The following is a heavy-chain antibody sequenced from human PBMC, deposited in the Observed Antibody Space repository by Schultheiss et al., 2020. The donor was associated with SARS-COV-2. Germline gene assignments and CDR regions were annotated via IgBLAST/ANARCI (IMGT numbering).Heavy chain of an antibody. J-gene: IGHJ6*02. CDR3: ARDLPDNWSFDYGMDV. D-gene: IGHD1-20*01. V-gene: IGHV3-49*04. CDR1: GFTFGDYA. CDR2: IRSKAYGGTT. Sequence: GGSLRLSCTASGFTFGDYAMSWVRQAPGKGLEWVGFIRSKAYGGTTEYAASVKGRFTISRDDSKSIAYLQMNSLKTEDTAVYYCARDLPDNWSFDYGMDVWGQGTTVTVSS.